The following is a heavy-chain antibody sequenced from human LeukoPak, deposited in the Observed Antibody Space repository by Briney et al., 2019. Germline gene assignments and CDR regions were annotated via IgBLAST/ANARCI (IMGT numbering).Heavy chain of an antibody. CDR2: ISAYNGNT. V-gene: IGHV1-18*01. D-gene: IGHD2-15*01. CDR3: ATSGLGGRGTTSIYYFDY. Sequence: ASVKVSCKASGGTFSSYPVSWVRQAPGQGLEWMGWISAYNGNTNYAQKLQGRVTMTTDTSTSTAYMELRSLRSDDTAVYYCATSGLGGRGTTSIYYFDYWGQGTLVTVSS. CDR1: GGTFSSYP. J-gene: IGHJ4*02.